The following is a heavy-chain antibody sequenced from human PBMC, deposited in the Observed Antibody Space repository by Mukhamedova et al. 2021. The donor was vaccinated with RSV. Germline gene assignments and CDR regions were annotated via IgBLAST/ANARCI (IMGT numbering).Heavy chain of an antibody. CDR2: IFSNDEK. D-gene: IGHD6-13*01. V-gene: IGHV2-26*01. CDR3: ARISLNGYSSSWYFPDAFDI. J-gene: IGHJ3*02. Sequence: GWLAHIFSNDEKSYSTSLKSRLTISKDTSKSQVVLTMTNMDPVDTATYYCARISLNGYSSSWYFPDAFDIWGQGTMVTVSS.